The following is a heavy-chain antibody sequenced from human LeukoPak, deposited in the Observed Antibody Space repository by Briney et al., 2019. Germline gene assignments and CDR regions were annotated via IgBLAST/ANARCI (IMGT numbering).Heavy chain of an antibody. J-gene: IGHJ4*02. Sequence: GGSLRLSCAASEFTFSSYAMSWVRQAPGKGLEWVSAISGSGGSTYYADSVKGRFTISRDNSKNTLYLQMNSLRAEDTAVYYCAKFGDCSSTSCYPDYWGQGTLVTVSS. V-gene: IGHV3-23*01. CDR1: EFTFSSYA. D-gene: IGHD2-2*01. CDR2: ISGSGGST. CDR3: AKFGDCSSTSCYPDY.